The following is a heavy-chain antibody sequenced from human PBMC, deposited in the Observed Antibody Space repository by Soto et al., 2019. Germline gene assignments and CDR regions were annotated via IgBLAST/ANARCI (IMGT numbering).Heavy chain of an antibody. J-gene: IGHJ3*01. Sequence: QVHLAESGGGVVQPGTSLRLSCAASGFPFDRYAMHWVRQAPGKGLEWVAAMWYDGSNTYYGESVKGRFLISRDNSKNTVYLEMNSLRAEDTAVYFFAKGRIAVAAGAFDSWGPGTRVIVS. CDR3: AKGRIAVAAGAFDS. CDR1: GFPFDRYA. D-gene: IGHD6-19*01. CDR2: MWYDGSNT. V-gene: IGHV3-33*03.